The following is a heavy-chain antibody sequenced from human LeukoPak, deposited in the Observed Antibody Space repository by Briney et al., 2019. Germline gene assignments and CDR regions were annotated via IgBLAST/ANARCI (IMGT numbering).Heavy chain of an antibody. CDR2: IIGGPTEL. V-gene: IGHV3-21*01. Sequence: GGSLRLSCAASGFTFSDYGMSWVRQAPGKGLEWVSSIIGGPTELYYGDSVKGRFTISRDDAKNSLYLQMNSLRVEDSALYYCARGDYYHYGVDVWGQGTTVTVSS. J-gene: IGHJ6*02. CDR3: ARGDYYHYGVDV. CDR1: GFTFSDYG.